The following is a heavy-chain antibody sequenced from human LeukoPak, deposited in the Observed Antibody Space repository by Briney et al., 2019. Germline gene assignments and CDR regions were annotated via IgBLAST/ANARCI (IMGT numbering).Heavy chain of an antibody. CDR1: GGSISSYY. J-gene: IGHJ3*02. CDR2: IYYSGST. Sequence: PSETLSLTCTVSGGSISSYYWSWIRQPPGKGLEWVGYIYYSGSTNYNPSLKSRVTISVDTSKNQFSLKLSSVTAADTAVYYCARDPYYYDSSGWLGAFDIWGQGTMVTVSS. D-gene: IGHD3-22*01. CDR3: ARDPYYYDSSGWLGAFDI. V-gene: IGHV4-59*01.